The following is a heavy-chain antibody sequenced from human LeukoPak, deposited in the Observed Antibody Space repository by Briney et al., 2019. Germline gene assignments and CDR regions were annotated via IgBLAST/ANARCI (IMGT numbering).Heavy chain of an antibody. CDR3: ARGRYSSSWYQSSYYFDY. CDR1: GGSISSYY. V-gene: IGHV4-59*08. Sequence: SETLSLTCTVSGGSISSYYWSWIRQPPGKGLEWIGNIYYSGSTNYNPSLKSRVTISVDTSKNQSSLKLSSVTAADTAVYYCARGRYSSSWYQSSYYFDYWGQGTLVTVSS. CDR2: IYYSGST. D-gene: IGHD6-13*01. J-gene: IGHJ4*02.